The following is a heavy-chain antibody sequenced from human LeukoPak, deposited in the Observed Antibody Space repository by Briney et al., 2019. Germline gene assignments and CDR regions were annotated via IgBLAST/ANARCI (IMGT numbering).Heavy chain of an antibody. CDR1: GGTFSSYA. J-gene: IGHJ4*02. D-gene: IGHD6-6*01. Sequence: SVKVSCNASGGTFSSYAISWVRQAPGQGLEWMGGIIPIFGTANYAQKFQGRVTITADESTSTAYMELSSLRSEDTAVYYCARAHGSSSSLYYFDYWGQGTLVTVSS. V-gene: IGHV1-69*13. CDR3: ARAHGSSSSLYYFDY. CDR2: IIPIFGTA.